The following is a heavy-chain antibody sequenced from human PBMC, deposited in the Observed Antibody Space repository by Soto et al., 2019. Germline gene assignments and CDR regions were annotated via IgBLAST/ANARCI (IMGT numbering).Heavy chain of an antibody. V-gene: IGHV4-39*01. D-gene: IGHD6-19*01. CDR2: IYYSGST. Sequence: QLQLQESGPGLVKPSETLSLTCTVSGGSISSSSYYWGWIRQPPGKGLEWIGSIYYSGSTYYNPSLKSRVTISVDTSKNQFSLKLSSVTAADTAVYYCAGESGWYRGAVDYWGQGTLVTVSS. CDR3: AGESGWYRGAVDY. J-gene: IGHJ4*02. CDR1: GGSISSSSYY.